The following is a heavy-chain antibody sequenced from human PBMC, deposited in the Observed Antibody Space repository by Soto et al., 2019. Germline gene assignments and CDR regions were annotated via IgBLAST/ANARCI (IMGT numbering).Heavy chain of an antibody. CDR2: VYYSGST. V-gene: IGHV4-59*08. Sequence: ASETLSLTCTVSGGSISSYYWSWIRQPPGKGLEWIGYVYYSGSTNYNPSLRSRVTISVDTSNNHFSLKVSSVTAADTAVYYCAHRPDIAVAGATFDYWGQGTLVTVSS. J-gene: IGHJ4*02. D-gene: IGHD6-19*01. CDR3: AHRPDIAVAGATFDY. CDR1: GGSISSYY.